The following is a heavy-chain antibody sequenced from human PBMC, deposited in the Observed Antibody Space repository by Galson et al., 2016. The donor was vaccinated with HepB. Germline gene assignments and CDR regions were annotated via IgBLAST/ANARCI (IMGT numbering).Heavy chain of an antibody. D-gene: IGHD6-13*01. CDR2: INAGNGNT. V-gene: IGHV1-3*01. Sequence: SVKVSCKASGYTFTSYAMHWVRQAPGQRLEWMGWINAGNGNTKYSQKFQDRVTITRDTSASTAYLELSSLRSEDTAVYYCARSPGPLRSWHFFDYWGLGTLVTASS. J-gene: IGHJ4*02. CDR1: GYTFTSYA. CDR3: ARSPGPLRSWHFFDY.